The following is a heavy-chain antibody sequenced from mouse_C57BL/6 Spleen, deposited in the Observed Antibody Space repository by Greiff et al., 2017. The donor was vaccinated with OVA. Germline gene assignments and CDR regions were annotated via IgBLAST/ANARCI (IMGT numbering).Heavy chain of an antibody. D-gene: IGHD3-2*02. V-gene: IGHV1-52*01. CDR2: IDPSDSET. CDR3: ASIDSSGYDY. J-gene: IGHJ2*01. CDR1: GYTFTSYW. Sequence: QVQLQQPGAELVRPGSSVKLSCKASGYTFTSYWMHWVKQRPIQGLEWIGNIDPSDSETHYNQKFKDKATLTVDKSSSTACMQLISLTSEDSAVYYCASIDSSGYDYWGQGTTLTVSS.